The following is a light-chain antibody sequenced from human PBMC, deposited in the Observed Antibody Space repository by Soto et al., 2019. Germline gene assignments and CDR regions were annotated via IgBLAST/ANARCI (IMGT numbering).Light chain of an antibody. Sequence: DIVLTQSPATLSVSRRARATLSCRASQSVGSDLVWYRQKPGQAPRLLVYGASSRATGIPDRFSGSVCGTDFTLTIRSLETEDFAVYYGQQRSNWPPITFRQGTRLEIK. CDR2: GAS. CDR1: QSVGSD. J-gene: IGKJ5*01. CDR3: QQRSNWPPIT. V-gene: IGKV3-11*01.